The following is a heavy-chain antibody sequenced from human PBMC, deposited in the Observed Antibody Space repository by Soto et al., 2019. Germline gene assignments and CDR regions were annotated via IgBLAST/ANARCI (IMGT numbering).Heavy chain of an antibody. Sequence: ASVKVSCKVSGYTLTGLSMYWVRQAPGKGLEWMGGFDPEDGETIYAQKFQGRVTMTEDTSTDTAYMELSILRSEDTAVYYCATASSWYYYGMDVWGEGTTVTVSS. CDR3: ATASSWYYYGMDV. CDR1: GYTLTGLS. CDR2: FDPEDGET. J-gene: IGHJ6*04. D-gene: IGHD6-13*01. V-gene: IGHV1-24*01.